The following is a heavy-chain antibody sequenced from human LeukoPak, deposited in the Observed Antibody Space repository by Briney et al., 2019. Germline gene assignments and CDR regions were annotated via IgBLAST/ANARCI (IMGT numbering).Heavy chain of an antibody. CDR2: ISYDGNKK. CDR1: GFTFSNYA. J-gene: IGHJ4*02. CDR3: ARWKSLKGTFDY. V-gene: IGHV3-30*04. Sequence: GGALRLSCVASGFTFSNYAMNWVRQAPGKRLEWVAVISYDGNKKYYADSVKGRFTISRDNSKNTLYLQMNSLRAEDTAVYYCARWKSLKGTFDYWGQGTLVTVSS. D-gene: IGHD1-7*01.